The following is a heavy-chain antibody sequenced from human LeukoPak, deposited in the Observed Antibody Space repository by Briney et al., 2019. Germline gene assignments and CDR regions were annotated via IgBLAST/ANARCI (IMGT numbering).Heavy chain of an antibody. D-gene: IGHD6-19*01. Sequence: PSETLSLTCTVSGGSISSYFWSWIRQSPGKGLEWIGYVFYSGSTNYNPSLKSRVTISVDTSKNQFSLRLTSVTAADTAVYYCATHYITSGWYYFDYWGQGTLVTVSS. CDR3: ATHYITSGWYYFDY. CDR2: VFYSGST. V-gene: IGHV4-59*01. CDR1: GGSISSYF. J-gene: IGHJ4*02.